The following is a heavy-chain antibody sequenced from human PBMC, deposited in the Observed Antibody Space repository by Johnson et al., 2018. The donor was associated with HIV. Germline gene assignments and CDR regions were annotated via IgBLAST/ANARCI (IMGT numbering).Heavy chain of an antibody. Sequence: DVQLVESGGGLVKPGGSLRLSCAASGFTFSNAWMSWVRQAPGKGLEWVGRIKSKTDGGTTDYAAPVKDRFTISRDDSKNTLYLQMNSLKTEDTAVYYCTTGRKGTGAFDIWGQGTMVTVSS. CDR2: IKSKTDGGTT. V-gene: IGHV3-15*01. D-gene: IGHD1-14*01. CDR1: GFTFSNAW. CDR3: TTGRKGTGAFDI. J-gene: IGHJ3*02.